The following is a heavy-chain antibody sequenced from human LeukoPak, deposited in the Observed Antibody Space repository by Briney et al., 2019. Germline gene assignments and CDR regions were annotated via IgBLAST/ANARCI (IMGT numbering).Heavy chain of an antibody. J-gene: IGHJ3*02. D-gene: IGHD3-16*01. Sequence: GGSLRLSCAASGFTFSNYDMNWVRQAPGKGLEWLSYISGSSITIYYADSVKGRFTISRDNPENSLYLQMNSLKDEDTAIYYCARDMGGAAATDGFDIWGQGTMVTVSS. CDR3: ARDMGGAAATDGFDI. CDR1: GFTFSNYD. CDR2: ISGSSITI. V-gene: IGHV3-48*02.